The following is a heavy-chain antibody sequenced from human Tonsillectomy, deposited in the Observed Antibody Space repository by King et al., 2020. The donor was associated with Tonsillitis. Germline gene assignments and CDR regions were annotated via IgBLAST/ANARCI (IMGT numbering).Heavy chain of an antibody. D-gene: IGHD3-16*02. CDR3: AKVVFGGIIVIIYFDH. J-gene: IGHJ4*02. V-gene: IGHV3-23*04. Sequence: QLVESGGGLVQPGGSLRLSCAASRFTFGSYAMSWVRQAPGKGLEWVSSISGSGGSTFYADSVRGRFTISRDNSKNTLYLQMNSLRSEDTAVYYCAKVVFGGIIVIIYFDHWGQGTLVTVSS. CDR2: ISGSGGST. CDR1: RFTFGSYA.